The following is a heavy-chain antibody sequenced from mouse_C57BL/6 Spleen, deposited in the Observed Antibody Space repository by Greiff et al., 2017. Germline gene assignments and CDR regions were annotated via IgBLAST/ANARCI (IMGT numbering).Heavy chain of an antibody. CDR3: ARRGDSAGDVSYAMDY. J-gene: IGHJ4*01. V-gene: IGHV1-26*01. Sequence: EVQLQQSGPELVKPGASVKISCKASGYTFTDYYMNWVKQSHGKSLEWIGDINPNNGGTSYNQKFKGKATLTVDKSSSTAYMELRSLTSEDSAVYYCARRGDSAGDVSYAMDYWGQGTSVTVSS. CDR1: GYTFTDYY. CDR2: INPNNGGT. D-gene: IGHD3-2*02.